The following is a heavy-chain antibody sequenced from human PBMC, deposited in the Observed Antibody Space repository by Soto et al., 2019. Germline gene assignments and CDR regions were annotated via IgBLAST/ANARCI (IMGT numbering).Heavy chain of an antibody. CDR2: IYYSGST. V-gene: IGHV4-61*01. J-gene: IGHJ4*02. Sequence: QVQLQESGPGLAKPSENLSLTCTVSGGSVRSGSFYWSWIRQPPGKGLEWIGYIYYSGSTNYNPSLKSRGTVSADTSENQFSVKLSSVTAADTALYYWARATFIGMVKYGVSYFDYWGQGTLVTVSS. CDR3: ARATFIGMVKYGVSYFDY. CDR1: GGSVRSGSFY. D-gene: IGHD3-3*01.